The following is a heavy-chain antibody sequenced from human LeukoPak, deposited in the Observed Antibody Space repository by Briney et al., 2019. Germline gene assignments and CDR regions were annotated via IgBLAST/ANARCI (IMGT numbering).Heavy chain of an antibody. Sequence: SETLSLTCVVSGYSISGGYYWGWIRRYPGKRLEWIGSIYHSGSTHYNPSLRSRVIISVDTSKNQYSLRLSSVTAADTAVYYCAKGRSGYGGNSGIASVDYWGQGTLVTVSS. V-gene: IGHV4-38-2*01. CDR1: GYSISGGYY. CDR3: AKGRSGYGGNSGIASVDY. D-gene: IGHD4-23*01. CDR2: IYHSGST. J-gene: IGHJ4*02.